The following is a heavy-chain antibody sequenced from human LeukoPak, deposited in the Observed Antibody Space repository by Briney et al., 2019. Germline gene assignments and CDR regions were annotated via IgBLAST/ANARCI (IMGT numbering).Heavy chain of an antibody. Sequence: GRSLRLSCAASGFTFSSYGMHWVRQAPGKGLGWVAVIWYDGSNKYYADSVKGRFTISRDNSKNTLYLQMNSLRAEDTAVYYCAKGGQSWLPYFDYWAREPWSPSPQ. J-gene: IGHJ4*02. CDR3: AKGGQSWLPYFDY. CDR2: IWYDGSNK. V-gene: IGHV3-33*06. CDR1: GFTFSSYG. D-gene: IGHD5-24*01.